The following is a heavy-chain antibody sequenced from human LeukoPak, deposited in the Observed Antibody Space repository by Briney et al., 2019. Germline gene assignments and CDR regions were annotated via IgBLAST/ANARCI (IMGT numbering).Heavy chain of an antibody. CDR2: IKQDGSEK. CDR1: GFTFSSRW. Sequence: GGSLRLSCAASGFTFSSRWMSWVRQAPGKGLEWVAKIKQDGSEKDYVDSVKGRFTISRDNAENPLYLQMNSLTTGDTAVYFCARVFMNSDDSQYRPLDCWGQGTLVTVSS. V-gene: IGHV3-7*01. CDR3: ARVFMNSDDSQYRPLDC. J-gene: IGHJ4*02. D-gene: IGHD3-22*01.